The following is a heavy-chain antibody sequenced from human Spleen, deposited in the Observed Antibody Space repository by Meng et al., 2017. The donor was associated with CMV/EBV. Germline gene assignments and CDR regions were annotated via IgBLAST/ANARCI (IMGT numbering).Heavy chain of an antibody. D-gene: IGHD1-26*01. V-gene: IGHV5-51*01. J-gene: IGHJ4*02. CDR1: GYSFATHW. Sequence: KVSCKGSGYSFATHWIGWVRQMPGKGLEWMGIIYPGDSDTRYSPSFQGQVTISADKSISTAYLQWSSLKASDTAMYYCARQGLVGASDYWGQGTLVTVSS. CDR3: ARQGLVGASDY. CDR2: IYPGDSDT.